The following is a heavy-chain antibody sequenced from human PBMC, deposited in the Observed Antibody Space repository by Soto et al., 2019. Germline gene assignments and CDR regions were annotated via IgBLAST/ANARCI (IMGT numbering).Heavy chain of an antibody. Sequence: DVQLVESGGGLVQPGRSLRLSCAASGFMFDDFAMHWVRQAPGKGLEWVXXXXXXXXXXXXADXVKGRFTISRDNAKXXXXXXXXXXXXXXXXXXXXXXXXNVVTHWFDPWGQGTLVTVSS. CDR1: GFMFDDFA. V-gene: IGHV3-9*01. J-gene: IGHJ5*02. CDR3: XXXXNVVTHWFDP. CDR2: XXXXXXXX. D-gene: IGHD3-22*01.